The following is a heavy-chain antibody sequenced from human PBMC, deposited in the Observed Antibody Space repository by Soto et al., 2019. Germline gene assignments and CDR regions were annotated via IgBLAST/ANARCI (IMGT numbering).Heavy chain of an antibody. J-gene: IGHJ6*02. V-gene: IGHV1-18*04. D-gene: IGHD6-19*01. CDR1: VYSFSNYG. CDR2: ISAYNGNT. Sequence: SSVYSFSNYGISWVLLAPLQVLEWMGWISAYNGNTNYAQKLQGRVTMTTDTSTSTAYMELRSLRSDDTAVYYCARDGYSSGWYYYYGMDVWGQGTTVTVSS. CDR3: ARDGYSSGWYYYYGMDV.